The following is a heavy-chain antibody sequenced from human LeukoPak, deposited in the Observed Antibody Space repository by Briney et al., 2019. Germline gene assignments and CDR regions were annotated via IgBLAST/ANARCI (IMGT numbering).Heavy chain of an antibody. D-gene: IGHD3-10*01. CDR1: GASINDFY. V-gene: IGHV4-59*01. CDR3: ARRGDYSDY. CDR2: VYYGGST. Sequence: SETLSLTCAVSGASINDFYWTWIRQPPGKGLEWIGYVYYGGSTNYNPSLKSRVSISIDTSKNQFSLKVSSVTAADTAVYYCARRGDYSDYWGQGTLVTVSS. J-gene: IGHJ4*02.